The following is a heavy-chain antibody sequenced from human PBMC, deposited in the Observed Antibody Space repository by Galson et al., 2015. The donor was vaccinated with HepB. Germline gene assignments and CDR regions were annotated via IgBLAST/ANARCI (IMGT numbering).Heavy chain of an antibody. D-gene: IGHD6-19*01. V-gene: IGHV3-30*03. CDR3: ATGWFYFDN. Sequence: SLRLSCAGSGFMFKNFGMHWVRQAPGKGLEWVAIVSDDGRKISYSDAVRGRFTISRDNSKKTLFLQMSSLRREDTAVYYCATGWFYFDNWGQGTLVTVSS. J-gene: IGHJ4*02. CDR2: VSDDGRKI. CDR1: GFMFKNFG.